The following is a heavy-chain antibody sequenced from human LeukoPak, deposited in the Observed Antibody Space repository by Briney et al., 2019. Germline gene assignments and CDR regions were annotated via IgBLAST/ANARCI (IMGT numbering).Heavy chain of an antibody. CDR3: ARDSSTTMVRGVIPWFDP. CDR1: GGSISSYY. D-gene: IGHD3-10*01. Sequence: PSETLSLTCTVSGGSISSYYWSWIRQPAVKGLEWIGRIYTSGSTNYNPSLKSRVTMSVDTSKNQFSLKLSSVTAADTAVYYCARDSSTTMVRGVIPWFDPWGQGTLVTVSS. V-gene: IGHV4-4*07. CDR2: IYTSGST. J-gene: IGHJ5*02.